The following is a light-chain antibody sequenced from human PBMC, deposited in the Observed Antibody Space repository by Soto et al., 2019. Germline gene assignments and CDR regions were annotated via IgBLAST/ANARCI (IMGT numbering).Light chain of an antibody. CDR3: QQLKSYPFT. CDR1: QGISSY. J-gene: IGKJ2*01. Sequence: DIQLTQSPSSLSASVGDRVTLTCRASQGISSYLAWYQQKPGKAPKLLIYGASTLESGVPSRFSGSGSGADFTLTISSLQPEDFATYYCQQLKSYPFTFGQGTKLEIK. CDR2: GAS. V-gene: IGKV1-9*01.